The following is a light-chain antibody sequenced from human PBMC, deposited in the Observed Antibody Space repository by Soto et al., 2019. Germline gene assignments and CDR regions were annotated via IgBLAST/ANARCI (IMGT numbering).Light chain of an antibody. CDR3: QQSYSTPLT. CDR2: AAS. CDR1: QSICGC. V-gene: IGKV1-39*01. Sequence: DIQMTQSPSSLSASVGDRFTITCRARQSICGCSNWYQQKPGKAPKLLIYAASSLQSGVPSRFSGSGSGTDFTLTISSLQPEDFATYYCQQSYSTPLTFGGGTKVEIK. J-gene: IGKJ4*01.